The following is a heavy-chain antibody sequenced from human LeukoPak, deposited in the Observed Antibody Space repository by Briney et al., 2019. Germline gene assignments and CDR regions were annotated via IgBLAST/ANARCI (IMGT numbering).Heavy chain of an antibody. V-gene: IGHV4-38-2*02. Sequence: PSETLSLTCTVFGSSINSVYSWGWTRQPPGKGLEWIGSIYHNGNTYYNSSLKSRVTISVHTSENQFSLKLSSVTAADTAVYYCASYKTYYDSSGNPFDYWGQGTLVTVSS. CDR3: ASYKTYYDSSGNPFDY. CDR2: IYHNGNT. D-gene: IGHD3-22*01. J-gene: IGHJ4*02. CDR1: GSSINSVYS.